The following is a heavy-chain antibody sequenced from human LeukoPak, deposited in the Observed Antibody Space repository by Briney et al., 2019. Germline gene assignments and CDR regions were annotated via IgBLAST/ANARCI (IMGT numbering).Heavy chain of an antibody. D-gene: IGHD1-26*01. CDR3: ARAGNYYFEY. V-gene: IGHV3-74*01. Sequence: GGSLRLSCAAAGFTFRTYWMDWVRHTPGQGMVWVSRINSDGSTTNYADSVKGRFTVSRDNAQNTLYLQMGSLRAEDTAVYYCARAGNYYFEYWGQGALVTVSS. CDR2: INSDGSTT. J-gene: IGHJ4*02. CDR1: GFTFRTYW.